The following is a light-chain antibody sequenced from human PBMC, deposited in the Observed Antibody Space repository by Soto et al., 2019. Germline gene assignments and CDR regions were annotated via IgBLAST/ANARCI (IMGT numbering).Light chain of an antibody. J-gene: IGLJ3*02. V-gene: IGLV1-44*01. Sequence: QSVLTQPPSASGAPGQRVTISCSGSTSNIGSNSVNWYQQVPGTPPRLLIYGSNQRPSGVPDRFSASKSGTSASLVISGLQSEDEASYYCAAWDDNLLGMFGGGTKLTVL. CDR2: GSN. CDR1: TSNIGSNS. CDR3: AAWDDNLLGM.